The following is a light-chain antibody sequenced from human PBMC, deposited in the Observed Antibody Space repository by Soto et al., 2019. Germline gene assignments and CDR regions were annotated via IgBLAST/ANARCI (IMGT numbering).Light chain of an antibody. CDR2: GAS. V-gene: IGKV3-20*01. CDR3: QHFGDSPVT. Sequence: EIVLTQSPGTLSLSPGERATLSCRASQSVSSNLAWYQQKPGQAPRLLIYGASSRATGIPDRFSGSGSGTDFTLTISRLEPEDFAVYYCQHFGDSPVTFGQGTRLEIK. CDR1: QSVSSN. J-gene: IGKJ5*01.